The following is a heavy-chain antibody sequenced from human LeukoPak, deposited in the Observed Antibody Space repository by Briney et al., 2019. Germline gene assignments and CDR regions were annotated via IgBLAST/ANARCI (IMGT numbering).Heavy chain of an antibody. Sequence: GGSLRLSCAASGFTFSSYAMSWVRQAPGKGLEWVSAISGSGGSTYYADSVKGRFTISRDNSKNTLYLQMNSLRAEDTAVYYCARGADTALIPYFYYYVDVWGKGTTVTISS. CDR1: GFTFSSYA. J-gene: IGHJ6*03. CDR2: ISGSGGST. CDR3: ARGADTALIPYFYYYVDV. V-gene: IGHV3-23*01. D-gene: IGHD5-18*01.